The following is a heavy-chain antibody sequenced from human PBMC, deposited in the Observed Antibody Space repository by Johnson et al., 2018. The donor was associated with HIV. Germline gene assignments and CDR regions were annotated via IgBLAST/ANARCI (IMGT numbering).Heavy chain of an antibody. D-gene: IGHD3-10*01. J-gene: IGHJ3*02. Sequence: EVQLVESGGGVVQPGRSLRLSCAASGFSFSTYAMTWVRQAPGKGLQWVSTISGGGSGTYYADSVTGRYTISRDNAKNSLYLQMNSLRAEDTALYYCAKGYGSGSYYNGNAFDIWGQGTLVTVSS. CDR1: GFSFSTYA. CDR3: AKGYGSGSYYNGNAFDI. V-gene: IGHV3-23*04. CDR2: ISGGGSGT.